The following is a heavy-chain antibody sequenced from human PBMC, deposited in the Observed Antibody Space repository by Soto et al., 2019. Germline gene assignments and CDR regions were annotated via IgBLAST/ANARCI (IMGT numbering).Heavy chain of an antibody. J-gene: IGHJ4*02. V-gene: IGHV1-69*13. CDR2: IIPIFGTA. CDR1: GVAFSSYS. CDR3: ARVGPSGDILTGYYTPYYFDY. D-gene: IGHD3-9*01. Sequence: EASVKVCCKASGVAFSSYSSSWVRQAPGQGLEWMGGIIPIFGTANYAQKFQGRVTITADESTSTAYMELSSLRSEDTAVYYCARVGPSGDILTGYYTPYYFDYWGQGTLVTVSS.